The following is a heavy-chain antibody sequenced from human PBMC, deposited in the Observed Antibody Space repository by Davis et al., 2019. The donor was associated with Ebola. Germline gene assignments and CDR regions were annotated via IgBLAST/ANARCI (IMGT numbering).Heavy chain of an antibody. V-gene: IGHV4-31*03. CDR3: ARAAKWIQLWSNWYFDL. CDR2: IYYSGST. CDR1: GYSISSGGYY. Sequence: MPSETLSLTCTVSGYSISSGGYYWSWIRQHPGKGLEWIGYIYYSGSTYYNPSLKSRVTISVDTSKNQFSLKLSSVTAADTAVYYCARAAKWIQLWSNWYFDLWGRGTLVTVSS. D-gene: IGHD5-18*01. J-gene: IGHJ2*01.